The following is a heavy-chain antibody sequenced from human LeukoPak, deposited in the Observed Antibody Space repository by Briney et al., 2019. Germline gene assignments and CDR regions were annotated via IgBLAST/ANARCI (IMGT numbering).Heavy chain of an antibody. CDR3: AKKDGDYYYYYYYGMDV. J-gene: IGHJ6*02. V-gene: IGHV3-23*01. CDR2: ISGSGGST. Sequence: GGSLRLSCAASEFTFSSYAMSWVRQAPGKGLEWVPAISGSGGSTYYADSVKGRFTISRDNSKNTLYLQMNSLRAEDTAVYYCAKKDGDYYYYYYYGMDVWGQGTTVTVSS. CDR1: EFTFSSYA. D-gene: IGHD4-17*01.